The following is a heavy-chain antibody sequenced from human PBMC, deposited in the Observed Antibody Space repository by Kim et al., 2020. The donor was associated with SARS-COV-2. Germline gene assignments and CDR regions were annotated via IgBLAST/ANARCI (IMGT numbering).Heavy chain of an antibody. J-gene: IGHJ4*02. D-gene: IGHD3-10*01. Sequence: ADSVKGRFTMSRDNTKNTLYRQRNSLRAEDTAVYYCAKETKWFGDSYFDYWGQGTLVTVSS. CDR3: AKETKWFGDSYFDY. V-gene: IGHV3-23*01.